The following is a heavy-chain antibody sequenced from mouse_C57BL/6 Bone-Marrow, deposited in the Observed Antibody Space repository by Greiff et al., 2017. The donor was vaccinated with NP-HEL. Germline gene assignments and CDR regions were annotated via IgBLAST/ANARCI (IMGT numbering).Heavy chain of an antibody. CDR1: GFTFSSYG. Sequence: EVMLVESGGDLVKPGGSLKLSCAASGFTFSSYGMSWVRQTPDKRLEWVATISSGGSYTYYPDSVKGRFTISRDNAKNTLYLQMSSLKSEDTAMYYCARQTPLGWFAYWGQGTLVTVSA. CDR3: ARQTPLGWFAY. D-gene: IGHD3-1*01. CDR2: ISSGGSYT. J-gene: IGHJ3*01. V-gene: IGHV5-6*01.